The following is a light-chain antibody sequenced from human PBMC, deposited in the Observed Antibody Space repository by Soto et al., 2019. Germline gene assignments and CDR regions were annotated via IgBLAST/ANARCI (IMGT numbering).Light chain of an antibody. V-gene: IGKV3-20*01. J-gene: IGKJ1*01. CDR2: ATS. CDR1: QSVSSTY. Sequence: EIVLTQSPGTLSLSPGDRASLSCRASQSVSSTYLAWHQQKPGQAPRLLIYATSTRATGIPDRFSGSGSGTDFTLTISRLEPEDVAVYYCQQYGSLLGTFGQGTKVAIK. CDR3: QQYGSLLGT.